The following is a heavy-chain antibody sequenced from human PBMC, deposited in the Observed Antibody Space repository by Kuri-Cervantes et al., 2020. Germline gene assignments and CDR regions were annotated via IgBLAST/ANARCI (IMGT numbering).Heavy chain of an antibody. Sequence: PSVKVSCKASGYTFISYYIHWVRQAPGQGLEWMGMINPSGGSTMYAQKFQGRATMTRDTTTSTVYMELSSLRSEDTAVYYCARNTVGRAYFDYWGQGSLVTVSS. V-gene: IGHV1-46*01. CDR2: INPSGGST. D-gene: IGHD4-23*01. CDR1: GYTFISYY. CDR3: ARNTVGRAYFDY. J-gene: IGHJ4*02.